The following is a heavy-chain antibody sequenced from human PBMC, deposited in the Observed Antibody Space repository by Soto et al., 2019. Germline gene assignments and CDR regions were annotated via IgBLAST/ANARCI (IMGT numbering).Heavy chain of an antibody. CDR2: ISGSGGST. CDR1: GFTFSTYA. Sequence: EVQLLESGGGLVQPGGSLRLSCAASGFTFSTYAMSCIRQAPGKGLEWVSAISGSGGSTYYADPVKGPFTISTDNSKNTLYLQRNSLRAQDTAVYYSAKVDVVAAGTGYWGQGALVTVSS. D-gene: IGHD6-13*01. CDR3: AKVDVVAAGTGY. V-gene: IGHV3-23*01. J-gene: IGHJ4*02.